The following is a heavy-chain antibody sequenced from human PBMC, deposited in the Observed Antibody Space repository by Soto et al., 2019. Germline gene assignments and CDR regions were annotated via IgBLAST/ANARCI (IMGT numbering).Heavy chain of an antibody. Sequence: QLQLQESGPGLVKPSETLSLTCTVSGGSISSSSYYWGWIRQPPGKGLEWIGSIYYSGSTYYNPSLKSRVTISVDTSKHQFSLKLSSVTAADTAVYYCASHYDILTGYSNWGQGTLVTVSS. J-gene: IGHJ4*02. D-gene: IGHD3-9*01. CDR3: ASHYDILTGYSN. CDR2: IYYSGST. V-gene: IGHV4-39*01. CDR1: GGSISSSSYY.